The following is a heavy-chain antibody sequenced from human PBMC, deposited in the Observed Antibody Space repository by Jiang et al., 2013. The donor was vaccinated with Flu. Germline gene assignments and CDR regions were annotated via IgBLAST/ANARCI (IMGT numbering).Heavy chain of an antibody. J-gene: IGHJ4*02. V-gene: IGHV1-18*01. D-gene: IGHD4-17*01. Sequence: GAEVKKPGASVKVSCKASGYTFTSYDISWVRQAPGQGLEWTGWVSAYDGNTNYAQKYQGRVAMTTDTSTSTAYMELRSLRSDDTAVYYCARTTVTTGNDYWGQGTLVTVSS. CDR2: VSAYDGNT. CDR1: GYTFTSYD. CDR3: ARTTVTTGNDY.